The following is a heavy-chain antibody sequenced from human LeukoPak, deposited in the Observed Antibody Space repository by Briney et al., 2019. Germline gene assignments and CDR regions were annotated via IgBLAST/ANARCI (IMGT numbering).Heavy chain of an antibody. CDR1: GGSISSSSYY. D-gene: IGHD3-10*01. J-gene: IGHJ6*03. CDR2: IYYSGST. CDR3: ARRDSISVVRGVIITYPYMDV. V-gene: IGHV4-39*01. Sequence: SETLSLTCTVSGGSISSSSYYWGWIRQPPGKGLEWIGSIYYSGSTYYNPSLKSRVTISVDTSKNQFSLKLSSVTAADTAVYYCARRDSISVVRGVIITYPYMDVWGKGTTVTVSS.